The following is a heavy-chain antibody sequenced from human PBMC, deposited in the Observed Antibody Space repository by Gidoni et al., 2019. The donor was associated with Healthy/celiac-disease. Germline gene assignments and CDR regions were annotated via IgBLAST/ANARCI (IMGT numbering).Heavy chain of an antibody. CDR2: ISGSGGST. CDR1: GFTFTSYA. D-gene: IGHD2-2*01. Sequence: EVQLLESGGGLVQPGGSLRLSCAASGFTFTSYAMSWVRQAPGKGLEWVSAISGSGGSTYYADSVKGRFTISRDNSKNTLYLQMNSLRAEDTAVYYCAKGYCSSTSCYFYYYYMDVWGKGTTVTVSS. CDR3: AKGYCSSTSCYFYYYYMDV. V-gene: IGHV3-23*01. J-gene: IGHJ6*03.